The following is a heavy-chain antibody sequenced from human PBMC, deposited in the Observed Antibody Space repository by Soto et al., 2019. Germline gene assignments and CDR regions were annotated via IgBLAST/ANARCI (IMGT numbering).Heavy chain of an antibody. CDR1: GFTFSSHD. D-gene: IGHD3-3*01. V-gene: IGHV3-48*03. J-gene: IGHJ4*02. CDR3: TRDARNAYYDY. Sequence: EVQLVESGGGLVQPGGSLRLSCAASGFTFSSHDMNWVRQAPGKGLEWVAYIHSIGSIIYYADSVKGRFTISRDNAKNSMYLQMDGQRADDTAVYYGTRDARNAYYDYWGRGTLVTVSS. CDR2: IHSIGSII.